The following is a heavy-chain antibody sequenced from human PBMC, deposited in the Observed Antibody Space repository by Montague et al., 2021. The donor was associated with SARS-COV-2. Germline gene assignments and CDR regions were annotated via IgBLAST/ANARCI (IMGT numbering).Heavy chain of an antibody. D-gene: IGHD5-24*01. V-gene: IGHV4-59*02. CDR3: ARLSGYNPFDAFDL. CDR2: TFYSGST. J-gene: IGHJ3*01. Sequence: SETLSLTCIVSGDSVNNYYWSWIRQPPGKGLEWIGNTFYSGSTMYNSSLKSRVTISVDTSKYQFSLNLSSVTAADSAGYFCARLSGYNPFDAFDLWGPGTMVTVS. CDR1: GDSVNNYY.